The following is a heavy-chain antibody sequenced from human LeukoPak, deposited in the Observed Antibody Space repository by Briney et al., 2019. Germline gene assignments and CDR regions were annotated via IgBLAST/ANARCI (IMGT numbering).Heavy chain of an antibody. Sequence: GGSLRLSCAASGFTFSSYSMNWVRQAPGKGLEWVSSISSSSSYIYYADSVKGRFTISRDNAKNSLYLQMNSLRAEDTAVYYCARDLIQYCSGGSCYNTDYYYGMDVWGQGTTVTVSS. CDR1: GFTFSSYS. J-gene: IGHJ6*02. D-gene: IGHD2-15*01. CDR2: ISSSSSYI. CDR3: ARDLIQYCSGGSCYNTDYYYGMDV. V-gene: IGHV3-21*01.